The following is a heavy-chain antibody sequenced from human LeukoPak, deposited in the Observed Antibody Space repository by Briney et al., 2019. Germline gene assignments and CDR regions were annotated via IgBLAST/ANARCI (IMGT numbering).Heavy chain of an antibody. CDR3: ARAPYFDWLLYPSPFCDY. V-gene: IGHV4-61*01. CDR1: GGSVSSGSYY. CDR2: IYYSGST. Sequence: PSETLSLTCTVSGGSVSSGSYYWSWIRQPPGKGLEWIGYIYYSGSTNYNPSLKSRVTISVDTYKKQFSLNLSSVTAADTAVYYCARAPYFDWLLYPSPFCDYWGQGTLVTVSS. D-gene: IGHD3-9*01. J-gene: IGHJ4*02.